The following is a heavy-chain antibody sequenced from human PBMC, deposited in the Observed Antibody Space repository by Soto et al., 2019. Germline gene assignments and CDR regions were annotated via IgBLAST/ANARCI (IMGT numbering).Heavy chain of an antibody. V-gene: IGHV3-23*01. D-gene: IGHD6-19*01. Sequence: GGSLRLSCAASGFTFSSYAMSWVRQAPGKGLEWVSSISGSGGSTYYADSVKGRFTISRDNSKNTLYLQMNSLRAEDTAVYYCAKGLGRAVAGTLSWFDPWGQGTLVTVSS. CDR2: ISGSGGST. CDR1: GFTFSSYA. CDR3: AKGLGRAVAGTLSWFDP. J-gene: IGHJ5*02.